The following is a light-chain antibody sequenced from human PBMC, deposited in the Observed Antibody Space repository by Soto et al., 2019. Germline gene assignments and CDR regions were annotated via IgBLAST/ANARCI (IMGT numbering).Light chain of an antibody. CDR3: SSYTSSSTAVV. J-gene: IGLJ3*02. CDR2: EVS. Sequence: QSALTQPASVSGSPGQSITITCTGTSSDVGGYNYVSWYQQHPGKAPKFMIYEVSNRPPGVSNRFSGSKSGNTASLTISGLQAEDEADYYCSSYTSSSTAVVFGGGTKLTVL. V-gene: IGLV2-14*01. CDR1: SSDVGGYNY.